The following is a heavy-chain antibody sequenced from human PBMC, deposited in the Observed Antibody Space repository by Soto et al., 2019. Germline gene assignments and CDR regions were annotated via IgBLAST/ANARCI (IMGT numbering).Heavy chain of an antibody. CDR3: ARGTGYCSCTSCYLPGNWFDP. CDR1: GYTFTSYD. Sequence: ASVKVSCKASGYTFTSYDINWVRQATGQGLEWMGWMNPNSGNTGYAQKFQGRVTMTRNTSISTAYMELSSLRSEDTAVYYCARGTGYCSCTSCYLPGNWFDPWGQGTLVTVSS. CDR2: MNPNSGNT. J-gene: IGHJ5*02. V-gene: IGHV1-8*01. D-gene: IGHD2-2*03.